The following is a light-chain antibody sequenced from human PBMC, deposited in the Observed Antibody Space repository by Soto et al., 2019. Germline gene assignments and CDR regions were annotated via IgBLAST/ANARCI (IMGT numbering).Light chain of an antibody. CDR2: WAS. Sequence: DIVMTQSPDSLAVSLGERATINCKSSQSVLYSSNNKNYLAWFQQKPGQPPKLLIYWASTRESGVPDRFSGSGSGTDFTLTTSSLQAEDVAFYYCHQYYATPWTFGQGTKVEVK. J-gene: IGKJ1*01. CDR1: QSVLYSSNNKNY. V-gene: IGKV4-1*01. CDR3: HQYYATPWT.